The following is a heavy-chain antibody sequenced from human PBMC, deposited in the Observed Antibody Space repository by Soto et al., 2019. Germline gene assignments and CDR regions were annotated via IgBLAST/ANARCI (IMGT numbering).Heavy chain of an antibody. D-gene: IGHD4-17*01. CDR3: ARDLHGDPYS. J-gene: IGHJ4*02. V-gene: IGHV1-18*01. Sequence: QVQLVQSGAEVKKPGASVKVSCKASGYTFTSYGISWVRQAPGQGLEWMGWISAYNGNTNYAQKLHXXGXRXTDTSTITAYMELRSLRSDDTAVYYCARDLHGDPYSWGQGTLVTVSS. CDR2: ISAYNGNT. CDR1: GYTFTSYG.